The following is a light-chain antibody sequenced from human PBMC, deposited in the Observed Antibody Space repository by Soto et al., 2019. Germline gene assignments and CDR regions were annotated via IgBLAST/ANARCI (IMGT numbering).Light chain of an antibody. CDR1: QKISSTV. CDR3: QHYGSSQIT. Sequence: EIVLTQSPGILSLSPGERASLSCRASQKISSTVLAWYQQKPGQAPRLLIYGASSRTTGIPDRFSGSGSGTDFTLTISRLEPEDFGLYYCQHYGSSQITFGQGTRLEIK. CDR2: GAS. V-gene: IGKV3-20*01. J-gene: IGKJ5*01.